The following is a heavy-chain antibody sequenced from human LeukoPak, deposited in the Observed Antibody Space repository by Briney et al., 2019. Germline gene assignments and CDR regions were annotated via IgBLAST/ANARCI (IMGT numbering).Heavy chain of an antibody. V-gene: IGHV4-39*07. D-gene: IGHD4-23*01. Sequence: SETLSLTCTVSGGSISSSSYYWGWIRQPPGKGLEWIGSIYYSGSTYYNPSLKSRVTISVDTSKNQFSLKLSSVTAADTAVYYCARTTTVVTRHFDYWGQETLVTVSS. CDR2: IYYSGST. J-gene: IGHJ4*02. CDR1: GGSISSSSYY. CDR3: ARTTTVVTRHFDY.